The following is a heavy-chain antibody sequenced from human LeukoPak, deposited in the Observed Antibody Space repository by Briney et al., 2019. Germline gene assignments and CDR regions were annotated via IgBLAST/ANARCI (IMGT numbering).Heavy chain of an antibody. J-gene: IGHJ4*02. CDR2: IYHSGST. V-gene: IGHV4-38-2*02. D-gene: IGHD5-18*01. Sequence: SETLSLTCTVSGYSISSGYYWGWIRQPPGKGLEWIGSIYHSGSTYYNPSLKSRVTISVDSSENQFSLKLSSVTAADTAVYYCARNVMDTAMVLFDYWGQGTLVTVSS. CDR3: ARNVMDTAMVLFDY. CDR1: GYSISSGYY.